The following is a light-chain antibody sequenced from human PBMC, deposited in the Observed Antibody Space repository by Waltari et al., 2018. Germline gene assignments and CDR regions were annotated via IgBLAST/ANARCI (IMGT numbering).Light chain of an antibody. V-gene: IGLV2-14*01. J-gene: IGLJ3*02. CDR1: TSDLGGYNY. Sequence: QSALTQPASVSGSPGQSITISCTGTTSDLGGYNYFSWYQQHPGKAPKLMIYDVSSRHSAVSNRFSGSKSGNTASLTISGLQAEDEADYYCSSFTSSSTWVFGGGTKLTVL. CDR2: DVS. CDR3: SSFTSSSTWV.